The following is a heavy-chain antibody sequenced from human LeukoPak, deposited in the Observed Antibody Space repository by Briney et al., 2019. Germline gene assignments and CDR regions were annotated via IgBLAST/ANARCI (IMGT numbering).Heavy chain of an antibody. D-gene: IGHD6-19*01. CDR3: AKDRRYSSGWYQVDY. CDR2: IRYDGSNK. V-gene: IGHV3-30*02. CDR1: GFTFSSYG. J-gene: IGHJ4*02. Sequence: PGGSLRLSCAVSGFTFSSYGMHWVRQAPGKGLEWVAFIRYDGSNKYYADSVKGRFTISRDNSKNTLYLQMNSLRAEDTAVYYCAKDRRYSSGWYQVDYWGQGTLVTVSS.